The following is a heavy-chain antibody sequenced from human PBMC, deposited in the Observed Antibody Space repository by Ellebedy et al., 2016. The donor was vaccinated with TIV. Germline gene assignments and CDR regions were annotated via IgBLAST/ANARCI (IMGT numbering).Heavy chain of an antibody. D-gene: IGHD2-2*01. CDR3: AREGVSSPLFDY. Sequence: AASVKVSCKASGYTFTSYAMHWVRQAPGQRLEWMGWINAGNGNTKYSQKFQGRVTITRDTSARTAYMELSSLRSEDTAVYYCAREGVSSPLFDYWGQGTLVTVSS. CDR1: GYTFTSYA. J-gene: IGHJ4*02. V-gene: IGHV1-3*01. CDR2: INAGNGNT.